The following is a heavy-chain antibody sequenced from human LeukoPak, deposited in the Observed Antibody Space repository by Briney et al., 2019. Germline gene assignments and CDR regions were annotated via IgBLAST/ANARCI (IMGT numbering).Heavy chain of an antibody. J-gene: IGHJ5*02. CDR3: ARVSTATSTYWFDP. CDR2: IYHSGNT. D-gene: IGHD5-18*01. CDR1: GGSISSSGYS. Sequence: SQTLSLTCTASGGSISSSGYSWSWIRQPPGKGLEYIGYIYHSGNTYYNPSLKSRVTMSVDRSKNQFSLKLSSVTAADTAVYCCARVSTATSTYWFDPWGQGTLVTVSS. V-gene: IGHV4-30-2*01.